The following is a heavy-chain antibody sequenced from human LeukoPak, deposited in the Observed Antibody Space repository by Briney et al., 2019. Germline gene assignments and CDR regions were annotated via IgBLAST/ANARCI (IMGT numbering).Heavy chain of an antibody. J-gene: IGHJ4*02. CDR3: VRDLGSGTPLAYFDS. V-gene: IGHV3-33*01. CDR2: IRYDGSNK. CDR1: GFTFSTYG. D-gene: IGHD3-10*01. Sequence: GGSLRLSCAASGFTFSTYGIHWVRQAPGKGLEWVAVIRYDGSNKYYADSVEGRFTISRDNSNNTLYLRMNSLRAEDTAVYYCVRDLGSGTPLAYFDSWGQGTLVTVSS.